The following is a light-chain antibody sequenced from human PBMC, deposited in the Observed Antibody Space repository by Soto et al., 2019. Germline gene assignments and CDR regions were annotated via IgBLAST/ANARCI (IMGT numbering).Light chain of an antibody. Sequence: QSALTQPPSASGSPGQSVTISCTGTSSDVGGYNFVSWYQQHPGRAPKLIIYEVSKRPSGVPDRFSGSKSGNTASLTVSRLQAEDEADYYCYSYTTSSTWVFGGGTKLTVL. CDR2: EVS. CDR3: YSYTTSSTWV. J-gene: IGLJ3*02. V-gene: IGLV2-8*01. CDR1: SSDVGGYNF.